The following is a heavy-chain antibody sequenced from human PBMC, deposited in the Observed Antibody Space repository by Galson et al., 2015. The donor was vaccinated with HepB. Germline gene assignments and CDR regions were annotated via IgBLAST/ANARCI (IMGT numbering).Heavy chain of an antibody. J-gene: IGHJ5*02. CDR3: VRDLHH. CDR1: GFTFSDYY. CDR2: MSGETDYK. V-gene: IGHV3-11*06. Sequence: SLRLSCAASGFTFSDYYLSWVRQAPGKGLEWISYMSGETDYKRYADSVRGRFTISRDNAKSSLFLQMDKLTAEDTAMYYCVRDLHHWGQGTLVTVSS.